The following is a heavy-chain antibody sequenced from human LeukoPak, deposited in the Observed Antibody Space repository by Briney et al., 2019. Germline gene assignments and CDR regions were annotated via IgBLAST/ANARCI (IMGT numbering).Heavy chain of an antibody. CDR1: GFTLSSYW. J-gene: IGHJ4*02. CDR3: ASRIVAAPYYFDY. D-gene: IGHD6-13*01. Sequence: GGSLRLSCVASGFTLSSYWMRWVRQAPGKGLEGVANIKQDGSEKYYVDSVRGRFTISRDNAKNSLYLQMNRLRAEDTAVYYCASRIVAAPYYFDYWGQGTLVTVSS. CDR2: IKQDGSEK. V-gene: IGHV3-7*03.